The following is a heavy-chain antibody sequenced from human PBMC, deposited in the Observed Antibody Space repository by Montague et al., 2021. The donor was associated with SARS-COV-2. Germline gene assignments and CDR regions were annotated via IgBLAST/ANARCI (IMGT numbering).Heavy chain of an antibody. CDR1: GGSISNYY. CDR3: ARAPVAHITIFGVVTSFDY. CDR2: IYCSGST. Sequence: SETLSLTCTVSGGSISNYYWSWIRQPPGKGLECIGYIYCSGSTNYNPSLKSRVTISVDTSKNQFSLKLSSVTAADTAVYYCARAPVAHITIFGVVTSFDYWGQGTLVTVSS. D-gene: IGHD3-3*01. V-gene: IGHV4-59*01. J-gene: IGHJ4*02.